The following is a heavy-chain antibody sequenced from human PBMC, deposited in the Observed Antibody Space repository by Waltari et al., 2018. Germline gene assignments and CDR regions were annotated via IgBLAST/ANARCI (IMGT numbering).Heavy chain of an antibody. CDR2: IHHSGST. D-gene: IGHD3-22*01. CDR3: AISGYYDSVDY. V-gene: IGHV4-34*01. CDR1: GGSFSGYY. Sequence: QVQLQQWGAGLLKPSETLSLTCAVYGGSFSGYYWSWLRQPPGKGLECIGEIHHSGSTNDNPTLKRRVTISVDTSKNQCSRKLSSVTAADTAVYYCAISGYYDSVDYWGQGTLVTVSS. J-gene: IGHJ4*02.